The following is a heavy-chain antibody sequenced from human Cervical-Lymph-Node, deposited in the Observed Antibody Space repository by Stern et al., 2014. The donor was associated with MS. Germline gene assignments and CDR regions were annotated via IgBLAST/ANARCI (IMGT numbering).Heavy chain of an antibody. CDR3: ARDLGYSYGTDYYGMDV. CDR1: GGSISRGGYY. J-gene: IGHJ6*02. D-gene: IGHD5-18*01. Sequence: QVQLQESGPGLVKPSQTLSLTCTVSGGSISRGGYYWSWLRQHPGKGLEWIGYIYYSGSTYYNPSLKSRVTISVDTSKNQFSLKLSSVTAADTAVYYCARDLGYSYGTDYYGMDVWGQGTTVTVSS. CDR2: IYYSGST. V-gene: IGHV4-31*03.